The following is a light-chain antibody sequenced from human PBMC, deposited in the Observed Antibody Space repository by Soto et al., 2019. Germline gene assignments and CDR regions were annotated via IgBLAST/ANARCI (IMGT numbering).Light chain of an antibody. Sequence: DIQMTQSPSTLSASVGDRVTITCRASQSISSWLAWYQQKPGKAPKLLIYKASNLASGVPSRFSGSGSGAEVTLTISSLWPDDFATYYCQQYNSYWTFGQGTKVEIK. CDR2: KAS. J-gene: IGKJ1*01. CDR1: QSISSW. V-gene: IGKV1-5*03. CDR3: QQYNSYWT.